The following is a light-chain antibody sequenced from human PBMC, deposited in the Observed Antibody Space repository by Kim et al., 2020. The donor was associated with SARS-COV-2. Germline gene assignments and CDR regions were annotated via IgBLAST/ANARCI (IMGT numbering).Light chain of an antibody. CDR2: SAS. Sequence: CVSPGERATLSCRASQSISNNLAWYQQKPGQAPRLLMYSASTRATGVPARFSGSGSETDFTLTISSLQSEDFAVYYCQQYIYWWTFGQGTKVDIK. CDR3: QQYIYWWT. V-gene: IGKV3-15*01. J-gene: IGKJ1*01. CDR1: QSISNN.